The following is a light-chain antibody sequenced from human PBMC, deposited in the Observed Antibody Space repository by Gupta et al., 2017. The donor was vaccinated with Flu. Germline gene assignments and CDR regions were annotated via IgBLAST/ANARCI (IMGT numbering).Light chain of an antibody. CDR3: ETWEDSRTGNYV. CDR2: ANS. CDR1: SSNIGSNS. J-gene: IGLJ1*01. V-gene: IGLV1-44*01. Sequence: SVLAQPPSASVTPGQRVTISCSGSSSNIGSNSVNWYLQVPETAPKLLIYANSERPSGGPARVSGSKSGTSAALAISGLQAEEEADYYCETWEDSRTGNYVFGSGTKVTVL.